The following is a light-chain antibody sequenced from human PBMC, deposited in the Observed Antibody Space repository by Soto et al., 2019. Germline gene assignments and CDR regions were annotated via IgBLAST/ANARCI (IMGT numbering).Light chain of an antibody. V-gene: IGKV1-39*01. CDR3: HLTYNPPFP. CDR2: GAN. J-gene: IGKJ2*01. CDR1: QTITFY. Sequence: DIQMTQSPSSLSASVGDRVAITCRASQTITFYLNWYQQEPGKPPKLLIYGANTLQSGVPSRFSAGGSGTDFTLTINSLQPEDFATYYCHLTYNPPFPFCQGTKLQIK.